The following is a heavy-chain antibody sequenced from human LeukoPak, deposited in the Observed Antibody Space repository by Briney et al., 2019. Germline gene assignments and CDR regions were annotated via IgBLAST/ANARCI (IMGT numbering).Heavy chain of an antibody. CDR2: IKPDGSAG. D-gene: IGHD2-15*01. V-gene: IGHV3-7*01. J-gene: IGHJ4*02. CDR1: GFTFSSNW. CDR3: VKGVDRGADC. Sequence: GGSLRLSCATSGFTFSSNWMSWVRHVPGRGLDWVANIKPDGSAGYYAASVKGRFTVSRDNAKNSLYLQMNSLRVEDTAVYYCVKGVDRGADCWGQGMLVTVSS.